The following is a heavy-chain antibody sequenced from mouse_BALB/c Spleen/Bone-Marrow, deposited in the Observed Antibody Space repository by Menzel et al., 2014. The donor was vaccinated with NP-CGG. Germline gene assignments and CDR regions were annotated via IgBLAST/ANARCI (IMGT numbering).Heavy chain of an antibody. CDR1: GYPFSSYW. J-gene: IGHJ2*01. CDR3: ARKYGDY. Sequence: QVQLQQSGAELVRPGSSVKISCKASGYPFSSYWMNWVKQRPGQGLEWIGQIYPGDGETNYNGKFKGNATLTADKSSSTPYMQLISLTSEDSAVYFCARKYGDYWGQGTTLTVSS. V-gene: IGHV1-80*01. D-gene: IGHD2-10*02. CDR2: IYPGDGET.